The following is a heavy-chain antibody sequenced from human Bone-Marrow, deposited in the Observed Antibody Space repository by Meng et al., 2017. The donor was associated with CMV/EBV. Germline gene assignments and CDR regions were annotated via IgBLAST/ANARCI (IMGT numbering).Heavy chain of an antibody. D-gene: IGHD3-22*01. J-gene: IGHJ3*02. CDR2: ISGSGGST. CDR1: GFTFSSYA. V-gene: IGHV3-23*01. CDR3: AKDLYYYDSSGYYYEPLAFDI. Sequence: GESLKISCAASGFTFSSYAMSWVRQAPGKGLEWVSAISGSGGSTYYADSVKGRFTISRDNSKNTLYLQMNSLRAEDTAVYYCAKDLYYYDSSGYYYEPLAFDIWGQGTMVTVS.